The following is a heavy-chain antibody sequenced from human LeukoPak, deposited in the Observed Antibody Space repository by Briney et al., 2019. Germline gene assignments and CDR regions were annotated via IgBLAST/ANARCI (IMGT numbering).Heavy chain of an antibody. CDR3: ARAILWFGAPYYMDV. V-gene: IGHV1-2*02. Sequence: GASVKVSCKASGYTFTGYYMHWVRQAPGQGLEWMGWINPNSGGTNYAQKFQGRVTMTRDTSISTAYMELSRLRSDDTAVYYCARAILWFGAPYYMDVWGKGTTVTVS. CDR1: GYTFTGYY. CDR2: INPNSGGT. D-gene: IGHD3-10*01. J-gene: IGHJ6*03.